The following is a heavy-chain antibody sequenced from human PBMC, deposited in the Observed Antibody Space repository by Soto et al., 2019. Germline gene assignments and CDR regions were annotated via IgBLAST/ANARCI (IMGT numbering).Heavy chain of an antibody. CDR3: ASGLPGIAAAATGWFDH. J-gene: IGHJ5*02. CDR2: IYYSGST. D-gene: IGHD6-13*01. CDR1: GASSSSSSYY. V-gene: IGHV4-39*01. Sequence: SETLSLTCSVSGASSSSSSYYWGWLRQPPGKGLEWIGSIYYSGSTYYNPSLKSRVTISVDTSKNQFSLKLSSVTAADTAVYYCASGLPGIAAAATGWFDHWGHGTLVTVSS.